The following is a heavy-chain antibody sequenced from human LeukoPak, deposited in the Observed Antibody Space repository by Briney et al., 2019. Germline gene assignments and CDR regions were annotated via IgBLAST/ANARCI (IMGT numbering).Heavy chain of an antibody. CDR2: ISSTGGST. D-gene: IGHD6-19*01. CDR1: GFTFSSYA. Sequence: PGGSLRLSCAASGFTFSSYAMSWVRQSPGKGLEWVSGISSTGGSTYYADSVKGRFTTSRDNSKNTLYLQMNSLTAEDTAVYYCARGYSSLDPWGQGTLVTVSS. V-gene: IGHV3-23*01. J-gene: IGHJ5*02. CDR3: ARGYSSLDP.